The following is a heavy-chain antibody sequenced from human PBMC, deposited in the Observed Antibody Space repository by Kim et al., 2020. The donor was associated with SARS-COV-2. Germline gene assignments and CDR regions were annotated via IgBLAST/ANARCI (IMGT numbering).Heavy chain of an antibody. V-gene: IGHV3-30*01. Sequence: SGKGRFTISRDNSKNTLYLQMNSLRAEDTAVYYCARDDGAERTTWGVSDWGQGTLVTVSS. D-gene: IGHD3-10*01. CDR3: ARDDGAERTTWGVSD. J-gene: IGHJ4*02.